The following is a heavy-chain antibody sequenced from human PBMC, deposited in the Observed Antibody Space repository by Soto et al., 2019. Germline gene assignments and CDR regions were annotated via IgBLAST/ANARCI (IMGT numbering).Heavy chain of an antibody. D-gene: IGHD3-9*01. Sequence: EVQLLESGGGLVQPGGSLRLSCAASGFTFSSYAMSWVRQAPGKGLEWVSAISGVGTSTYYADSVKGRFTISRDNSNNMLYLQMNSLRAEDTAIYYCAKEAFAWGFFDFWGQGTLVTVSS. J-gene: IGHJ4*02. CDR1: GFTFSSYA. CDR2: ISGVGTST. CDR3: AKEAFAWGFFDF. V-gene: IGHV3-23*01.